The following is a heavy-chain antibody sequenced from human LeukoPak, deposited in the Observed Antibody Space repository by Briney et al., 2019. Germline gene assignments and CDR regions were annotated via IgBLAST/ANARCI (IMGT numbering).Heavy chain of an antibody. Sequence: GGSLRLSCAASGFTFSSDGMHWVREAPGQGLEWVALLVYDGFYKYYADSVKGRFTISRDDSTNTVYLHLSSLRAEDTAVYYCAKDLIARVRGSPMDVWGQGTRVIVSS. CDR1: GFTFSSDG. CDR2: LVYDGFYK. V-gene: IGHV3-30*18. CDR3: AKDLIARVRGSPMDV. J-gene: IGHJ6*02. D-gene: IGHD3-10*01.